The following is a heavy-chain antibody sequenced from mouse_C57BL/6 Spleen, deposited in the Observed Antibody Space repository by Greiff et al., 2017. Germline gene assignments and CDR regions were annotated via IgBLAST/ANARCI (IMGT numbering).Heavy chain of an antibody. D-gene: IGHD3-2*02. Sequence: VQLQESGAELVKPGASVKISCKASGYAFSSYWMNWVKQRPGKGLEWIGQIYPGDGGTNYNGKFTGKATLTADKSSSTAYMQLSSLTSEVSAVSCCATAQATLMDYLAQGTSVTVSS. CDR2: IYPGDGGT. V-gene: IGHV1-80*01. CDR1: GYAFSSYW. J-gene: IGHJ4*01. CDR3: ATAQATLMDY.